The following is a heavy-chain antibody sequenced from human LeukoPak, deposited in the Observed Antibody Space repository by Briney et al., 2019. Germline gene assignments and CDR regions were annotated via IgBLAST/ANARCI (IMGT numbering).Heavy chain of an antibody. V-gene: IGHV4-39*07. CDR3: ARLRDYYDISGYYYRAFFDN. Sequence: SETLSLTCTVSGDSISGSSYYWGWIRQPPGKELEHIGSIYYSGTTYYNPSLKSRVTISIDTSKNQFSLKLTSVTAADTAVYYCARLRDYYDISGYYYRAFFDNWGQGTLVTVSS. CDR2: IYYSGTT. J-gene: IGHJ4*02. CDR1: GDSISGSSYY. D-gene: IGHD3-22*01.